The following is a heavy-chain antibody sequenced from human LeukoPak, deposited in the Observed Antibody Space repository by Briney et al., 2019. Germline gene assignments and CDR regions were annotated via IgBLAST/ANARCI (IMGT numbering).Heavy chain of an antibody. D-gene: IGHD5-12*01. CDR3: ASLGYSGPYYYYYGMDV. Sequence: GGSLRLSCAASGFTFSSYAMHWVRQAPGKGLEWVAVISYDGSNKYYADSVKGRFTISRDNSKNTLYLQMNSLRAEDTAVYYCASLGYSGPYYYYYGMDVWGQGTTVTVSS. CDR1: GFTFSSYA. J-gene: IGHJ6*02. V-gene: IGHV3-30*04. CDR2: ISYDGSNK.